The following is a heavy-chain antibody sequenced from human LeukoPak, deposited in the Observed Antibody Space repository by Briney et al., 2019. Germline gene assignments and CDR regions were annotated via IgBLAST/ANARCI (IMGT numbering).Heavy chain of an antibody. CDR3: ARDSGVPAATDMDV. Sequence: GGSLRLSCAASGFTFSVYYMTWIRQAPGKGLEWVSYISSSGSTIYYADSVKGRFTISRDNAKNSLYLQMNSLRVEDTAVYYCARDSGVPAATDMDVWGKGTTVTVSS. J-gene: IGHJ6*03. D-gene: IGHD2-2*01. CDR2: ISSSGSTI. CDR1: GFTFSVYY. V-gene: IGHV3-11*04.